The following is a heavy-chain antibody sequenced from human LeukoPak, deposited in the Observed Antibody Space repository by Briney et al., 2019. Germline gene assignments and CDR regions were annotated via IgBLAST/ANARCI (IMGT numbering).Heavy chain of an antibody. CDR3: ATISRVLLWFGESTNEFDY. D-gene: IGHD3-10*01. J-gene: IGHJ4*02. CDR1: GGSISSSSYY. Sequence: SETLSLTCTVSGGSISSSSYYWGWIRQPPGTGLEWIGSIYYSGSTYYNPSLKSRVTISVDTSKNQFSLKLSSVTAADTAVYYCATISRVLLWFGESTNEFDYWGQGTLVTVSS. CDR2: IYYSGST. V-gene: IGHV4-39*01.